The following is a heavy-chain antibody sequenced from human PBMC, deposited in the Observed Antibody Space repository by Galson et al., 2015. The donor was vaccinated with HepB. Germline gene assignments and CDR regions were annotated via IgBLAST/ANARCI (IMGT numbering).Heavy chain of an antibody. D-gene: IGHD3-10*01. Sequence: SVKVSCKVSGYSLTKSSMYWVRQAPGKGLEWMGDFDPEDGEIVYAQKFQGRVSMTEDTSAETAYMELSSLRSEDTAVYYCAMDSFTSYYGSGTPRGAFDIWGQGTMVTVSS. CDR2: FDPEDGEI. J-gene: IGHJ3*02. CDR1: GYSLTKSS. CDR3: AMDSFTSYYGSGTPRGAFDI. V-gene: IGHV1-24*01.